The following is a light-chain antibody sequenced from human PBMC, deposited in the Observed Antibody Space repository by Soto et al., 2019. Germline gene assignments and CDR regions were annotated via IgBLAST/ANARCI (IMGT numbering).Light chain of an antibody. Sequence: EIVLTQSPATLSVSPGERATLSCRASQSVSSNLAWYQQKLGQAPRLLIYGASTRATGIAARFSGSGSGTEFTLTISSLESEDFGVYYCQQYNKGPVTFGQGTKVDI. V-gene: IGKV3-15*01. CDR2: GAS. CDR1: QSVSSN. CDR3: QQYNKGPVT. J-gene: IGKJ1*01.